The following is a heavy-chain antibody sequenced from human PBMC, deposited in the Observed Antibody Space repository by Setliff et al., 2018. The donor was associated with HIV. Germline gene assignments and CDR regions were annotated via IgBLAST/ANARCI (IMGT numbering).Heavy chain of an antibody. D-gene: IGHD3-9*01. CDR3: VRRLRYFDPSFDI. V-gene: IGHV4-4*09. J-gene: IGHJ3*02. CDR2: IYTSGST. CDR1: GGSFSGYY. Sequence: SETLSLTCAVYGGSFSGYYWSWIRQPPGKGLEWIGYIYTSGSTNYNPSLKSRVTISVDTSKNQFSLKLSSVTAADTAVYYCVRRLRYFDPSFDIWGQGTLVTVSS.